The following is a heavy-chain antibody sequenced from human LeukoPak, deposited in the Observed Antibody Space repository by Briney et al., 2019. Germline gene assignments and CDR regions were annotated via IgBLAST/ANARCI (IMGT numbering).Heavy chain of an antibody. J-gene: IGHJ2*01. V-gene: IGHV1-46*01. CDR1: GYTFTSYY. Sequence: ASVKVSCKASGYTFTSYYMHWVRQSPGQGLEWWGIINPNGGSTSYAQKFQGRVSMIRDMSTSTVYMELSSLRSEDTAVYYCARDSDCSGGSCARPNWYFDLWGRGTLVTVSS. CDR2: INPNGGST. D-gene: IGHD2-15*01. CDR3: ARDSDCSGGSCARPNWYFDL.